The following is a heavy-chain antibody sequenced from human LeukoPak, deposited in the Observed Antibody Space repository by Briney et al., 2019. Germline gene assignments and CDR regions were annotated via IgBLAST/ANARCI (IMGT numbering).Heavy chain of an antibody. CDR1: GGSISTYY. V-gene: IGHV4-59*12. J-gene: IGHJ4*02. CDR3: ARGWRITMVRGVIPNRYFDY. CDR2: IYYSGST. D-gene: IGHD3-10*01. Sequence: SETLSLTCTVSGGSISTYYWSCIRQPPGKGLEWIGHIYYSGSTNYNPSLKSRVTMSVDTSKNQFSLKLSSVTAADTAVYYCARGWRITMVRGVIPNRYFDYWGQGTLVTVSS.